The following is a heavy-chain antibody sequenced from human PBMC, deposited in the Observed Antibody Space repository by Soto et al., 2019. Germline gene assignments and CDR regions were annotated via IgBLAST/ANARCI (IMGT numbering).Heavy chain of an antibody. V-gene: IGHV3-7*01. Sequence: GGSLRLSCAASGFTFSSLWMSWVRQAPGKGLEWVANIKQDGSEKYYVDSVKGRFTISRDNAKNSLYLQMNSLRAEDTAVYYCARDGVYYDILTGYPSYYFDYWGQGTLVTVSS. CDR3: ARDGVYYDILTGYPSYYFDY. CDR2: IKQDGSEK. J-gene: IGHJ4*02. CDR1: GFTFSSLW. D-gene: IGHD3-9*01.